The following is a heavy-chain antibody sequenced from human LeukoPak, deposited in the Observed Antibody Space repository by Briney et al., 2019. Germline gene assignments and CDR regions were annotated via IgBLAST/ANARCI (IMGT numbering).Heavy chain of an antibody. Sequence: GGSLRLSCAASGFTFSSYSMNWVRQAPGKGLEWVSSISSSSSYIYYADSVKGRSTISRDNAKNSLYLQMNSLRAEDTAVYYCATILTGYYLIDYWGQGTLVTVSS. D-gene: IGHD3-9*01. CDR1: GFTFSSYS. J-gene: IGHJ4*02. CDR2: ISSSSSYI. CDR3: ATILTGYYLIDY. V-gene: IGHV3-21*01.